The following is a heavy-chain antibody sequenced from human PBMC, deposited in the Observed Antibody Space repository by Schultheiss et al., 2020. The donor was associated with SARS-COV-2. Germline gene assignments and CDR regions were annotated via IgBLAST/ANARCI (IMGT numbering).Heavy chain of an antibody. CDR1: GFTFSSYA. J-gene: IGHJ5*02. CDR2: IWYDGSNK. Sequence: GGSLRLSCAASGFTFSSYAMHWVRQAPGKGLEWVAVIWYDGSNKYYADSVKGRFTISRDNAKYSLYLQMNSLRDEDTAVYYCARDVRDFWSNWFDPWGQGTRVTVSS. V-gene: IGHV3-33*08. CDR3: ARDVRDFWSNWFDP. D-gene: IGHD3-3*01.